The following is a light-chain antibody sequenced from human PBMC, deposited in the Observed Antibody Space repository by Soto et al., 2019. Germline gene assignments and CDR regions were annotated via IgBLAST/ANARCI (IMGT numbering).Light chain of an antibody. J-gene: IGLJ1*01. Sequence: QSVLTQPVSASGSPGQSITISCTGTSSDVGGYTHVAWYQRFPGKSPKLIIYAVSDRPSGVSDRFSGSKSGISASLTISGLQTEDEADYYCISHTGRQSYLLRNGTKVTVL. CDR2: AVS. CDR3: ISHTGRQSYL. V-gene: IGLV2-14*03. CDR1: SSDVGGYTH.